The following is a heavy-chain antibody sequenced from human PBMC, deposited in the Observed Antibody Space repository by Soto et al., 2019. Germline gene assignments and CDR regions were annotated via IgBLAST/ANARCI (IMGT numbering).Heavy chain of an antibody. Sequence: GSLRLSGAASVFIFSAYTMSWVRQAPGKGLEWLSSITSNSDHIDYADSVRGRFTVPRDNARKSLYLQMDSLGAEDTGVYYCATPYYYNHWGPGTLVTVSS. CDR2: ITSNSDHI. V-gene: IGHV3-21*01. CDR3: ATPYYYNH. J-gene: IGHJ4*02. CDR1: VFIFSAYT.